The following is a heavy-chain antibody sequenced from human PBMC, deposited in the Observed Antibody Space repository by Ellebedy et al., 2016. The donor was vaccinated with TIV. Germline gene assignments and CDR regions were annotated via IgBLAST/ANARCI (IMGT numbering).Heavy chain of an antibody. CDR1: GFTFTNYA. D-gene: IGHD4-23*01. V-gene: IGHV3-23*01. Sequence: GESLKISCAASGFTFTNYAMNWVRQAPGKGLEGVSAVSNSGDSTYYADSVKGRFTISRDNSKQTLYLQMSSLRAEDTAVYYCSFKGVATRVYWGQGTLVTVSS. CDR3: SFKGVATRVY. CDR2: VSNSGDST. J-gene: IGHJ4*02.